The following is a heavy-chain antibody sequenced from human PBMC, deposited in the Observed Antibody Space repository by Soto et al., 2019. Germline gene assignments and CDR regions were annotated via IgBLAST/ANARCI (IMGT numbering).Heavy chain of an antibody. V-gene: IGHV4-39*01. CDR1: GGSISNRDYY. CDR3: ARPDRLGNPMGAFDI. CDR2: IYYSGST. Sequence: SETLSLTCTVSGGSISNRDYYWGWIRQPPGKGLEWIGSIYYSGSTYYHPSLKSRVTISVDTSKNQFPLKLSSVTAADTAVYYCARPDRLGNPMGAFDIWGQGTMVTVSS. D-gene: IGHD3-10*01. J-gene: IGHJ3*02.